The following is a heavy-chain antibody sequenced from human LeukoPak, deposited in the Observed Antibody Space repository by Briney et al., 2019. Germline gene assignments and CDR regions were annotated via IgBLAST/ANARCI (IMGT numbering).Heavy chain of an antibody. CDR1: GDSISPYY. Sequence: SETLSLTCTVSGDSISPYYWSWIRQPPGKGLEWIGYIYYSGSTNYNPSLKSRVTISVDTSKNQFSLKLSSVTAADTAVYYCARSGRRIVVLIGYCFDLWGRGTQVTVSS. J-gene: IGHJ2*01. V-gene: IGHV4-59*12. CDR3: ARSGRRIVVLIGYCFDL. CDR2: IYYSGST. D-gene: IGHD2-21*01.